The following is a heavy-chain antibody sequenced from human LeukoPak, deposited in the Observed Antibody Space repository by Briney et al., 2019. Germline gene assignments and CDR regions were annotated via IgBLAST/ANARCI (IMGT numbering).Heavy chain of an antibody. CDR3: ARGSPTIFGVVYWFDP. Sequence: ASVKVSFKASGDTFSSYGISWARQAPGQGLEWMGGIIPIFGIANYAQKFQGRVTMTRDTSTSTVYMELSSLRSEDTAVYYCARGSPTIFGVVYWFDPWGQGTLVTVSS. D-gene: IGHD3-3*01. CDR2: IIPIFGIA. V-gene: IGHV1-69*17. J-gene: IGHJ5*02. CDR1: GDTFSSYG.